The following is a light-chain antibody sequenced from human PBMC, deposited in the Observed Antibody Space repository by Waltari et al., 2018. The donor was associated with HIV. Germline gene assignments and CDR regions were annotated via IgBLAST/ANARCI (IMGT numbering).Light chain of an antibody. CDR2: DVS. CDR1: SSDVGGYNY. CDR3: CSYAGSYTLV. Sequence: QSALTQPRSVSGSPGQSVTTSCTGTSSDVGGYNYVSWYQQHPGKAPKLMSYDVSNRPSGVPARFSGSKSGNTASLTISGLQAEDEADYYCCSYAGSYTLVFGGGTKLTVL. V-gene: IGLV2-11*01. J-gene: IGLJ2*01.